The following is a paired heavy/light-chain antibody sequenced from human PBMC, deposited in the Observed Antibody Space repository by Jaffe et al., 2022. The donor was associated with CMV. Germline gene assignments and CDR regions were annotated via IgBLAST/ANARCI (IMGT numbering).Light chain of an antibody. CDR3: ISYRTSSTPWV. Sequence: QSALTQPASVSGSPGQSITISCTGTSSDVGAYNFVSWYQQHPGKAPKLMIYNVSDRPSGVSNRFSGSKSGNTASLTISGLQAEDEADYYCISYRTSSTPWVFGGGTKLTVL. CDR2: NVS. J-gene: IGLJ3*02. V-gene: IGLV2-14*03. CDR1: SSDVGAYNF.
Heavy chain of an antibody. CDR2: INIDGSST. D-gene: IGHD5-12*01. V-gene: IGHV3-74*03. CDR3: ARDVGYDRSFDY. CDR1: GFTFSNYW. J-gene: IGHJ4*02. Sequence: EVQLVESGGGLIQPGGSLRLSCAASGFTFSNYWMHWVRQAPGKGLMWVSRINIDGSSTTYADSVRGRFTISRDNAKNTLYMQLNSLRDEDTAVYYCARDVGYDRSFDYWGQGTLVTVS.